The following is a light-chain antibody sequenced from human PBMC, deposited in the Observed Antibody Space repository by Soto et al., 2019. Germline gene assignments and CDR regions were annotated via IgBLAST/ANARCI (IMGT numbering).Light chain of an antibody. CDR2: AAS. CDR3: LQHNDYPLT. CDR1: QGISSW. J-gene: IGKJ4*01. Sequence: DIQMTQSPSSVSASVGDRVTITCRASQGISSWLVWYQQKPGKAPKRLIYAASSLQSGVPSRFSGSGSGTEFTLTISSLQPEDFATYYCLQHNDYPLTFGGGTKVDI. V-gene: IGKV1-17*03.